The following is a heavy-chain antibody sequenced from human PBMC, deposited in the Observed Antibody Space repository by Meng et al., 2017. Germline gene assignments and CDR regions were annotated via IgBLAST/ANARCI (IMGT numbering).Heavy chain of an antibody. J-gene: IGHJ4*02. D-gene: IGHD2-15*01. Sequence: GESLKISCAASGFTFSSYAMSWVRQAPGKGLEWVSAISGSGGSTYYADSVKGRFTISRDNSKNTLYLQMNSLRAEDTAVYYCALVAAASYFDYWGQGTLVTVSS. CDR2: ISGSGGST. CDR1: GFTFSSYA. CDR3: ALVAAASYFDY. V-gene: IGHV3-23*01.